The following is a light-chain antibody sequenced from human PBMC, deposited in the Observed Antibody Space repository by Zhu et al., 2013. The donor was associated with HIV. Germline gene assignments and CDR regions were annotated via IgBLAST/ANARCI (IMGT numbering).Light chain of an antibody. CDR1: SSDVGGYNY. Sequence: QSALTQPASVSGSPRQSITISCTGTSSDVGGYNYVSWYQQYPGKVPKLMIYEVSNRPSGVSNRFSGSKSGNTASLTISGLQAEDEADYYCSSYTSTWEVFGGGTKLTVL. V-gene: IGLV2-14*01. J-gene: IGLJ2*01. CDR2: EVS. CDR3: SSYTSTWEV.